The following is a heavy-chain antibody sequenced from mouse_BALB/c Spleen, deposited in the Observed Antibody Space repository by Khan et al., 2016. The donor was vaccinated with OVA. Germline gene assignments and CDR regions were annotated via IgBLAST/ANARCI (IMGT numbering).Heavy chain of an antibody. CDR2: IHYSGRT. J-gene: IGHJ3*01. CDR3: AGGFPTY. V-gene: IGHV3-1*02. Sequence: EVQLQESGPDLVKPSQSLSLTCTVTGYSITSGYNWHWIRQFPGNKLEWMGYIHYSGRTNYNPSLKRRISITRDTSKNQFFLQLNSVTSEDTATYYCAGGFPTYWGQGTLVTVSA. CDR1: GYSITSGYN.